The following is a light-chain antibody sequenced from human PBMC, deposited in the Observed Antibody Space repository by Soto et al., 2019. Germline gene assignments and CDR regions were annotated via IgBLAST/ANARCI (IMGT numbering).Light chain of an antibody. CDR3: QQYNNWPPLT. Sequence: EIVMTQSPATLSVSPGERATFPCRPSQSVSRNYACYQQKPARPPRLLINGAPTRATGIPARFSGSGSGTEFTLTISSLQSEDFAVYYCQQYNNWPPLTFGGGTKVEIK. V-gene: IGKV3-15*01. J-gene: IGKJ4*01. CDR2: GAP. CDR1: QSVSRN.